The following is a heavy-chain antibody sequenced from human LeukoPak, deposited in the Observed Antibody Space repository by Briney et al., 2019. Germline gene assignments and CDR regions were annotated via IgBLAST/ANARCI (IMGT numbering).Heavy chain of an antibody. CDR1: GGSISSGGYY. V-gene: IGHV4-31*03. Sequence: SQTLSLTCTVSGGSISSGGYYWSWIRQHPGKGLEWIGYIYYSGSTYYNPSLKSRVTISVDTSKNQFSLKLSSVTAADTAVYYCARDLARTRYYDSGPYWGQGTLVTVSS. CDR3: ARDLARTRYYDSGPY. D-gene: IGHD3-22*01. J-gene: IGHJ4*02. CDR2: IYYSGST.